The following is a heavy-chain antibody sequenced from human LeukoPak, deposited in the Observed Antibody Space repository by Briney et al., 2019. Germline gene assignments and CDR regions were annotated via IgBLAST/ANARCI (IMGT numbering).Heavy chain of an antibody. J-gene: IGHJ6*02. Sequence: GGSLRLSCAASGFTFSSYSMNWVRQAPGKGLVWVSRINKDARNTTYADSVKGRFTISRDNAKKTLYLQMNSLRAEDTAVYYCARDVLYGMDVWGQGTTVTVSS. D-gene: IGHD2-15*01. V-gene: IGHV3-74*01. CDR2: INKDARNT. CDR1: GFTFSSYS. CDR3: ARDVLYGMDV.